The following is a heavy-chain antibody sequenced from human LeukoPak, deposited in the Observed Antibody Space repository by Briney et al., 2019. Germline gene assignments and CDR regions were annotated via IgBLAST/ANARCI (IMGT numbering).Heavy chain of an antibody. V-gene: IGHV4-59*01. J-gene: IGHJ3*02. CDR1: GGSISSYY. CDR2: IYYSGST. Sequence: PSETLSLTCTVSGGSISSYYWSWTRQPPGKGLEWIGDIYYSGSTNYNPSLKSRVTISVDTSKNQFSLKLSSLTAAEPAVSYGAREAWATTAFAIWGQGTMVTVSS. CDR3: AREAWATTAFAI. D-gene: IGHD1-1*01.